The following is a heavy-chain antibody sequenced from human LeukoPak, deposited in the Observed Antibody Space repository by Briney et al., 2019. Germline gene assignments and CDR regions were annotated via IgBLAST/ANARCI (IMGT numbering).Heavy chain of an antibody. CDR2: IKSKTDGGTT. Sequence: PGGSLRLSCAASGFTFSNAWMSWVRQAPGKGLEWVGRIKSKTDGGTTDYAAPVKGRFTISRDDSKNTLYLQMNSLKTEDTAVYYCTTFYYYDSSGYYYYYMDVWGKGTTVTVSS. CDR1: GFTFSNAW. V-gene: IGHV3-15*01. CDR3: TTFYYYDSSGYYYYYMDV. J-gene: IGHJ6*03. D-gene: IGHD3-22*01.